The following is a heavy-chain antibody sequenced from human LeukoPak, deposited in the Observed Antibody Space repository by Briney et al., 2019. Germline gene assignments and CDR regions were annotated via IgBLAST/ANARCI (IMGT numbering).Heavy chain of an antibody. Sequence: SQTLSLTCAVSGGSISSGGYSWSWIRQPPGKGLEWIGSIYYSGSTYYNPSLKSRVTISVDTSKNQFSLKLSSVTAADTAVYYCARGQWFRAFWSRGTPVTVSS. CDR2: IYYSGST. J-gene: IGHJ4*02. V-gene: IGHV4-30-2*03. CDR1: GGSISSGGYS. D-gene: IGHD3-10*01. CDR3: ARGQWFRAF.